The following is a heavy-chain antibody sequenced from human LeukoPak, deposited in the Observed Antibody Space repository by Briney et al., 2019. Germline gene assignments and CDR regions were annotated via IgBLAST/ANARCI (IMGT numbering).Heavy chain of an antibody. D-gene: IGHD3-3*02. J-gene: IGHJ4*02. CDR2: MNPNSGDT. CDR3: ARRPINCIIANCYVDY. CDR1: GYTFTSYY. V-gene: IGHV1-2*02. Sequence: ASVKVSCKASGYTFTSYYMHWVRQAPGQGLEWMGWMNPNSGDTSYAREFQDRVTMTRDTSLNTAYMELSRLRSDDTAVYFCARRPINCIIANCYVDYWGQGTLVTVSS.